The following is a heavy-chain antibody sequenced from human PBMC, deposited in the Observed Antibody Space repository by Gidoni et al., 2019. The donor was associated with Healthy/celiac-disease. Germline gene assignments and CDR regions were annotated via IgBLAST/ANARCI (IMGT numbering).Heavy chain of an antibody. D-gene: IGHD6-19*01. CDR2: ISYDGSNK. CDR1: GFTFSSYG. CDR3: AKGGVSSGWYLDY. V-gene: IGHV3-30*18. Sequence: QVQLVESGGGVVQPGRSLRLSCAASGFTFSSYGMHWVRQAPGKGLEWVAVISYDGSNKYYADSVKGRFTISRDNSKNTLYLQMNSLRAEDTAVYYCAKGGVSSGWYLDYWGQGTLVTVSS. J-gene: IGHJ4*02.